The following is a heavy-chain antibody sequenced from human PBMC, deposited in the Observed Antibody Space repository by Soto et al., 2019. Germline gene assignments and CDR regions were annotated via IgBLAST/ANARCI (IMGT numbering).Heavy chain of an antibody. D-gene: IGHD3-22*01. V-gene: IGHV4-39*01. CDR1: GGSISSGGYY. J-gene: IGHJ6*02. CDR3: AGGDYYHSSGYYFYYYTMDV. Sequence: SETLSLTCTFSGGSISSGGYYWNWIRQHPGKGLEWIGDIYYTGSTHYNPSLKSRVTITVETSKSQFSLKLSSVTAADTAVYYCAGGDYYHSSGYYFYYYTMDVWGQGTTVTVSS. CDR2: IYYTGST.